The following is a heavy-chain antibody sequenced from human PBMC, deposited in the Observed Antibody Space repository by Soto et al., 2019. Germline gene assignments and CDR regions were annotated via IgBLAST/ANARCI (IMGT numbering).Heavy chain of an antibody. CDR1: GGTFSSYS. Sequence: QVQLVQSGAEVKTPGSSVKVSCEASGGTFSSYSINWVRQAPGQGLEWMGRLIPMFGTTDYAQRFQGRVTCTADESTSTASMEVTNLTSEDTAVYYCARAVVLTFSRFYDVDVWGQGTTVTVSS. J-gene: IGHJ6*02. CDR2: LIPMFGTT. V-gene: IGHV1-69*18. D-gene: IGHD2-2*01. CDR3: ARAVVLTFSRFYDVDV.